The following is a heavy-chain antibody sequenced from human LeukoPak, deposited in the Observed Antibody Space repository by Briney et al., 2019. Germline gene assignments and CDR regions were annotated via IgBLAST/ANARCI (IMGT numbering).Heavy chain of an antibody. V-gene: IGHV1-18*01. CDR2: ISAYNGNT. CDR1: GYTFNTYG. J-gene: IGHJ6*03. Sequence: ASVKVSCKTSGYTFNTYGIAWVRQAPGQGLEWMGWISAYNGNTNYAQKLQGRVTMTTDTSTSTAYMELRSLRSDDTAVYYCARVNYYMDVWGKGTTVTVSS. CDR3: ARVNYYMDV.